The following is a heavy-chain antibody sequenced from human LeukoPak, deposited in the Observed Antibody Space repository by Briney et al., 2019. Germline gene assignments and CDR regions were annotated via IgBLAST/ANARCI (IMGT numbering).Heavy chain of an antibody. D-gene: IGHD1-26*01. CDR2: LYTTGTT. Sequence: PSETLPPTCAVSGASITSCYWSWVRQSAGKGLEWSGRLYTTGTTNYNPSLKSRATMSGDSSKNQLSLTLTSVTAADTAVYYCVRDGANWEEPNDAFDTWGQGTLVTVSS. V-gene: IGHV4-4*07. CDR3: VRDGANWEEPNDAFDT. CDR1: GASITSCY. J-gene: IGHJ3*02.